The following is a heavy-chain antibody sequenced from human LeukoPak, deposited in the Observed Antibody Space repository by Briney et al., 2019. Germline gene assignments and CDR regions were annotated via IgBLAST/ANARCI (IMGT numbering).Heavy chain of an antibody. CDR2: ISSSSSYI. J-gene: IGHJ4*02. V-gene: IGHV3-21*01. CDR1: GFTFSSYS. CDR3: ARDPGISRFLVFQLDY. Sequence: GGSLRPSCAASGFTFSSYSMNWVRQAPGKGLEWVSSISSSSSYIYYADSVKGRFTISRDNAKNSLYLQMNSLRAEDTAVYYCARDPGISRFLVFQLDYWGQGTLVTVSS. D-gene: IGHD3-3*01.